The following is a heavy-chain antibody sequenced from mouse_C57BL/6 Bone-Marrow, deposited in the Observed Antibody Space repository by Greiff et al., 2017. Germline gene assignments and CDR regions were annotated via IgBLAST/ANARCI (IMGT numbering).Heavy chain of an antibody. CDR2: IYPGGGYT. CDR1: GYTFTNYW. CDR3: ARIYYYGSSYAGYAMDY. J-gene: IGHJ4*01. D-gene: IGHD1-1*01. Sequence: QVQLQQSGAELVRPGTSVKMSCKASGYTFTNYWIGWAKQRPGHGLAWIGDIYPGGGYTNYNEKFKGKATLTADKSSSTAYMQFSSLTSEDSAIYYCARIYYYGSSYAGYAMDYWGQGTSVTVSS. V-gene: IGHV1-63*01.